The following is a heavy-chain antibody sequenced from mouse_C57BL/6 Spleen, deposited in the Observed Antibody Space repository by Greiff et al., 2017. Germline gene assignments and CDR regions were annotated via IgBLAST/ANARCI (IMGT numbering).Heavy chain of an antibody. CDR1: GYSITSGYY. D-gene: IGHD2-4*01. J-gene: IGHJ4*01. CDR2: ISYDGSN. CDR3: ARNPIYDYDDGYAMDY. Sequence: EVQLVESGPGLVKPSQSLSLTCSVTGYSITSGYYWNWIRQFPGNKLEWMGYISYDGSNNYNPSLKNRISITLDTSKNQFFLKLNSVTTEDTATYYCARNPIYDYDDGYAMDYWGQGTSVTVSS. V-gene: IGHV3-6*01.